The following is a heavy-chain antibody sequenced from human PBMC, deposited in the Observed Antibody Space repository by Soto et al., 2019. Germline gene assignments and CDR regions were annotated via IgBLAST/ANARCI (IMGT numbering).Heavy chain of an antibody. V-gene: IGHV3-30*18. CDR2: ISYDGSNK. D-gene: IGHD3-22*01. Sequence: QVQLVESGGGVVQPGRSLRLSCAASGFTFSSYGMHWVRQAPGKGLEWVAVISYDGSNKYYADSVKGRFTISRDNSKNTLYLQMNSLRAEDTAVYYCAKGLTPMIVVYYFDYWGQGTLVTVSS. CDR1: GFTFSSYG. J-gene: IGHJ4*02. CDR3: AKGLTPMIVVYYFDY.